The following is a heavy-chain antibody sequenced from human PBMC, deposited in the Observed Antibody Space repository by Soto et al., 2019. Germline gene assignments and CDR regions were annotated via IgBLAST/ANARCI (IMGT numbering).Heavy chain of an antibody. CDR3: VRDLGDGYKSA. Sequence: EVQLVESGGGLVQPGGSLRLSCSASEFPVSTTYMSWVRQAPGKGLECVSIIFANDNTYYGDSVKGRFTISRRNSRSTLYLQMNRLGPEDTAVYYCVRDLGDGYKSAWGQGPLVTVSS. CDR2: IFANDNT. CDR1: EFPVSTTY. V-gene: IGHV3-53*04. D-gene: IGHD5-12*01. J-gene: IGHJ4*02.